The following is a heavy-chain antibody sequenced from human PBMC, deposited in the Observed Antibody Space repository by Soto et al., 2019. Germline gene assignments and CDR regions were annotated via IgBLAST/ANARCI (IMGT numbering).Heavy chain of an antibody. D-gene: IGHD6-19*01. CDR2: ISYDGSYK. CDR3: ARGAGIAVTSTSFDC. V-gene: IGHV3-30-3*01. CDR1: GFTFSSYS. J-gene: IGHJ4*02. Sequence: QVHLVESGGGVVQPGRSLRLSCAASGFTFSSYSMHWVRQAPGKGLEWVAVISYDGSYKYNADSVKGRFTISRDNSRNTLYLQMNSLRDDDTAVYYCARGAGIAVTSTSFDCWGQGTLVTVSS.